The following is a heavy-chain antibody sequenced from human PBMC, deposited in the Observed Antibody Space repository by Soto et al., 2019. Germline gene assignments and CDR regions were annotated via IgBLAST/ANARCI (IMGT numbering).Heavy chain of an antibody. J-gene: IGHJ4*02. V-gene: IGHV1-69*13. CDR1: GGTFSSYA. D-gene: IGHD3-3*01. CDR2: IIPIFGTA. Sequence: GASVKVSCKASGGTFSSYAISWVRQAPGQGLEWMGGIIPIFGTANYAQKFQGRATITADESTSTAYMELSSLRPEDTAVYYCAYSDYDFWSGYYTSSGWHFDYWGQGTLVTVSS. CDR3: AYSDYDFWSGYYTSSGWHFDY.